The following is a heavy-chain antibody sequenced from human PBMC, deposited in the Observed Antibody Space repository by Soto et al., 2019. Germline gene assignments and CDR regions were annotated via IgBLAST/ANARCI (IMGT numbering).Heavy chain of an antibody. D-gene: IGHD2-21*02. CDR3: IQSRCGGDCLQSYASYYYYGMDV. J-gene: IGHJ6*02. CDR1: AFSLSTGGVG. Sequence: QITLKESGPTLVKPTQTLTLTCTFSAFSLSTGGVGVGWIRQPPGKALEWLELIYWDDDKRYSPSLRSRLTITKDTSKNQVVLTITNMDPVDTATYYCIQSRCGGDCLQSYASYYYYGMDVWGQGTTVTVSS. V-gene: IGHV2-5*02. CDR2: IYWDDDK.